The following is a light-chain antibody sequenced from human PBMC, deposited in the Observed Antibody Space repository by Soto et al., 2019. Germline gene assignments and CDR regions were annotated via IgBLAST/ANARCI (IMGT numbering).Light chain of an antibody. Sequence: EIVFTQSPCTLSLSPSERSTLSCRASQSLTNSFIAWYQQKPGQAPRLLIYDTSSRATGIPDRFSGSGSGTDFTLTISRLEPEDFAVFFCQQYGTSEIIFGQGTRLEIK. CDR3: QQYGTSEII. V-gene: IGKV3-20*01. CDR2: DTS. CDR1: QSLTNSF. J-gene: IGKJ5*01.